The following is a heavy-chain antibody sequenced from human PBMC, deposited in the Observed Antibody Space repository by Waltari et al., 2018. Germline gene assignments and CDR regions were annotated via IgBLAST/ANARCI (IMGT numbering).Heavy chain of an antibody. CDR1: GFTFTAAW. V-gene: IGHV3-15*01. J-gene: IGHJ4*02. CDR3: TSPADPRGY. CDR2: SKSKADGGTT. D-gene: IGHD2-2*01. Sequence: EVHLVESGGGLVKPGGSLRLSCAASGFTFTAAWMSWVRQAPGKGLEWVARSKSKADGGTTDYAAPVKGRFTISGDESKNTLYLQMNSLRTEDTAVYYCTSPADPRGYWGQGTLVTVSS.